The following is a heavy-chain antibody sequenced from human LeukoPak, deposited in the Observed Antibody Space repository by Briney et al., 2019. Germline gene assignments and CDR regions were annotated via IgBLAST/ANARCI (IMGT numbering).Heavy chain of an antibody. CDR2: FDPEDGET. CDR3: ATPLGYSSSWYY. D-gene: IGHD6-13*01. V-gene: IGHV1-24*01. J-gene: IGHJ4*02. Sequence: ASVKVSCNVSGYTLTELSMHWVRQAPGKGLEWMGGFDPEDGETIYAQKFQGRVTMTEDTSTDTAYMELSSLRSEDTAVYYCATPLGYSSSWYYWGQGTLVTVSS. CDR1: GYTLTELS.